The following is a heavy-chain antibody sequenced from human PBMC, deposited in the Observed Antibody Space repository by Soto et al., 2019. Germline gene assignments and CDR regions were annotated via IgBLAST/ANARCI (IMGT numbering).Heavy chain of an antibody. CDR1: GYTFSLYA. J-gene: IGHJ4*02. V-gene: IGHV3-21*01. D-gene: IGHD3-22*01. Sequence: GGSLRLSCVASGYTFSLYAMIWVRQAPGKGLEWVSSISSSSTYIYYTDSLKGRFSISRDNAKNSLFLQMDSLRVEDTATYYCVRARATDSRPDYWGQGTLVTVSS. CDR2: ISSSSTYI. CDR3: VRARATDSRPDY.